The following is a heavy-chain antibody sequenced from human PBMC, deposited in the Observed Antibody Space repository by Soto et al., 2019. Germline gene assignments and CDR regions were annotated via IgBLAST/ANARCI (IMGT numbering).Heavy chain of an antibody. D-gene: IGHD5-18*01. V-gene: IGHV1-2*02. CDR2: INPHSGGK. J-gene: IGHJ4*02. Sequence: ASVKVSCKASGYTFTAYYMHWVRQAPGQGLEWMGWINPHSGGKNYAQKFQGRVTMTRDTSISTAYMDLSSLRSDDTAVYYCARSGRGDSYGYFDYWGQGTLDTVSS. CDR3: ARSGRGDSYGYFDY. CDR1: GYTFTAYY.